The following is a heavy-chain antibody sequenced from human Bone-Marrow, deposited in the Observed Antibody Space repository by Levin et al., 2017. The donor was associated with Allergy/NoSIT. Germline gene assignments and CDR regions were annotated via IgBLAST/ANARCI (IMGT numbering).Heavy chain of an antibody. CDR2: IWYDGSNK. V-gene: IGHV3-33*01. D-gene: IGHD3-22*01. CDR1: GFRFSDHG. CDR3: ARDLDTSELFDS. J-gene: IGHJ4*02. Sequence: TGESLKISCAASGFRFSDHGMHWVRQAPGKGLEWVGVIWYDGSNKYYADSVKGRITISRDNSKNTLYLQVDNLRVDDTAVYFCARDLDTSELFDSWGQGTLVTVAS.